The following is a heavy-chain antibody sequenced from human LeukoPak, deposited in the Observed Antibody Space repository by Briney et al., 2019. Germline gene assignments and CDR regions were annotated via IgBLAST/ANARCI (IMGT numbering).Heavy chain of an antibody. Sequence: GGSLRLSCAASGFTFDAFGMTWVRQAPGKGLEWVSGINWNGGSTGYADSVKGRFTISRDNAKNSLYLQMNSLRAEDTALYYCARGYPYYFDYWGQGTLVTVSS. CDR1: GFTFDAFG. CDR3: ARGYPYYFDY. V-gene: IGHV3-20*04. CDR2: INWNGGST. D-gene: IGHD1-26*01. J-gene: IGHJ4*02.